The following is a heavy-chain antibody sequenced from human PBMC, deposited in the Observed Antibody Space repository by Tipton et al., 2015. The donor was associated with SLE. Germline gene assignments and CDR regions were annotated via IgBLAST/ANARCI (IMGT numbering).Heavy chain of an antibody. D-gene: IGHD1-14*01. CDR2: ISTYNGNT. Sequence: QLVQSGAEVKKPGASVKVSCKASGYTFTSYGISWVRQAPGQGLEWMGWISTYNGNTHYAQNLQGRVTMTTDTPTTTAHMELRSLRSDDTAVYYCARRTPETRGYYYYMDVWGKGTTVTVSS. J-gene: IGHJ6*03. V-gene: IGHV1-18*01. CDR1: GYTFTSYG. CDR3: ARRTPETRGYYYYMDV.